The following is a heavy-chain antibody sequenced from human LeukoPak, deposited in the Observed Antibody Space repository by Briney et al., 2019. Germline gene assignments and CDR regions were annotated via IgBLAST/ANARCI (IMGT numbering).Heavy chain of an antibody. Sequence: PGGSLRLSCAASGFTFSSYSMNWVRQAPGKGLEWVSSISRGSGSIYYADSLKGRFTISRDNAKNSLYLQMNSLRVEDTAVYCCARAPPYCGGDCSDWYFDLWGRGTLVTVSS. CDR3: ARAPPYCGGDCSDWYFDL. CDR2: ISRGSGSI. J-gene: IGHJ2*01. D-gene: IGHD2-21*02. V-gene: IGHV3-21*01. CDR1: GFTFSSYS.